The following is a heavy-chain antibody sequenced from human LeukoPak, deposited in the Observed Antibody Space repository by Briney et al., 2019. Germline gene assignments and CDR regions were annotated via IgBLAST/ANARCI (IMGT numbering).Heavy chain of an antibody. D-gene: IGHD3-3*01. J-gene: IGHJ6*03. Sequence: SVKVSCKASGGTFSTHGISWVRQAPGQGLEWMGRIIPILEITNYAQNFQGRVTITTDKSTSTVHMDLSSLRSEDTAVYYCARGFGVDYYYYMHVGDEGTTVIVSS. CDR1: GGTFSTHG. V-gene: IGHV1-69*04. CDR3: ARGFGVDYYYYMHV. CDR2: IIPILEIT.